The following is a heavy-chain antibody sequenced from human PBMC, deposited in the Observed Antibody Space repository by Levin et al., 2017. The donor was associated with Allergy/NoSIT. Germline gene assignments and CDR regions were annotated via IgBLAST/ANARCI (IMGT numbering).Heavy chain of an antibody. D-gene: IGHD5/OR15-5a*01. Sequence: GSLRLSCTVSGGSVNSGTYYWSWIRQPPGKGLEWIGYINYRGGTKYNPSLNSRITISVDTSRKGFSLKLTSVTAADTAVYDCARNRIIVSGGNDYYYGMDVWGQGTTVTVS. CDR3: ARNRIIVSGGNDYYYGMDV. V-gene: IGHV4-61*03. CDR2: INYRGGT. CDR1: GGSVNSGTYY. J-gene: IGHJ6*02.